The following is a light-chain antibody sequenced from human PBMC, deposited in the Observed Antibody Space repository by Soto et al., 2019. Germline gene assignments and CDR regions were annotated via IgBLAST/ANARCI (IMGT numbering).Light chain of an antibody. V-gene: IGKV3-15*01. CDR3: QQYNKWPIT. CDR2: RAS. Sequence: EIVLTQSPSTLSVSPGERATLSCRASQSVGSLLAWYQQKPGQAPRLLIYRASSRATGISGSFSGSGSGTEFTLTITSLQSEDFGVYYCQQYNKWPITFGQGTRLEIK. CDR1: QSVGSL. J-gene: IGKJ5*01.